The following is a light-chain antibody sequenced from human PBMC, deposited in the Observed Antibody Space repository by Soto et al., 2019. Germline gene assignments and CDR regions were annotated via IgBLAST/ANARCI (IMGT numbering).Light chain of an antibody. CDR1: QIVLYSSNNKNY. J-gene: IGKJ5*01. Sequence: DIVMTQSPDSLAVSLGERATINCKSSQIVLYSSNNKNYLAWYQQKPGQAPRLLIYDASNRATGIPARFSGSGSGTDFTLTISSLEPEDFAVYYCQQRSNWPITFGQGTRLEIK. V-gene: IGKV4-1*01. CDR2: DAS. CDR3: QQRSNWPIT.